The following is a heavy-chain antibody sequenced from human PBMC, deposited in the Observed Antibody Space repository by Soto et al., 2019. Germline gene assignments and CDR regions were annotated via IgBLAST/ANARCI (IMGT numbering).Heavy chain of an antibody. J-gene: IGHJ4*02. CDR1: GYTFTSYG. V-gene: IGHV1-18*01. CDR3: AREAFLGTVSLGY. Sequence: QVQLVQSESEVRKPGASVKVSCRASGYTFTSYGISWVRQAPGQGLEWMGWISAYNGNTNYAQRLQGRVTMTTDTTTNTAYMELRSLNSDDTAVYYCAREAFLGTVSLGYWGQGTRVILSS. CDR2: ISAYNGNT. D-gene: IGHD4-4*01.